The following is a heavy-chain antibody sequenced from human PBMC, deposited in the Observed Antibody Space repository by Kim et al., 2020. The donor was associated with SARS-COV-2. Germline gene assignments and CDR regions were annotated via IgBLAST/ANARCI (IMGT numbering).Heavy chain of an antibody. V-gene: IGHV4-34*01. J-gene: IGHJ5*02. CDR3: ARGLPYDYVWGSYRYMVWFDP. CDR2: INHSGST. D-gene: IGHD3-16*02. Sequence: SETLSLTCAVYGGSFSGYYWSWIRQPPGKGLEWIGEINHSGSTNYNPSLKSRVTISVDTSKNQFSLKLSSVTAADTAVYYCARGLPYDYVWGSYRYMVWFDPWGQRTLVTVSS. CDR1: GGSFSGYY.